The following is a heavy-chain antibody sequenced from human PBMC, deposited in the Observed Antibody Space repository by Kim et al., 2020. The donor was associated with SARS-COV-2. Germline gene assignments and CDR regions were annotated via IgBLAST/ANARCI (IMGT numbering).Heavy chain of an antibody. V-gene: IGHV3-21*01. CDR2: IRSSSNYI. CDR1: GFTFSSYS. J-gene: IGHJ6*01. Sequence: GGSLRLSCAASGFTFSSYSMTWVRQAPGKGLEWVSSIRSSSNYIYYADSVKGRFTISRDNPKNSLYLHMNSLRAEDTAVYYCARDLARRVGVDVWGQGATDTVST. CDR3: ARDLARRVGVDV.